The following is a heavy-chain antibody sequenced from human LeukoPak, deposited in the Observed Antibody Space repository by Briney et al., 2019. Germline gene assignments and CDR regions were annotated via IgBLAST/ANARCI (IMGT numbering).Heavy chain of an antibody. CDR1: GFTFDDYA. D-gene: IGHD5-18*01. CDR3: AKVKDSYGHYYFDY. J-gene: IGHJ4*02. V-gene: IGHV3-9*01. CDR2: ISWGSGNI. Sequence: PGRSLRLSCAASGFTFDDYAMHWVRQAPGEGLEWVSGISWGSGNIDYVDSVKGRFTISRDNAKNSLYLQMSSLRAEDTALYYCAKVKDSYGHYYFDYWGQGTLVTVSS.